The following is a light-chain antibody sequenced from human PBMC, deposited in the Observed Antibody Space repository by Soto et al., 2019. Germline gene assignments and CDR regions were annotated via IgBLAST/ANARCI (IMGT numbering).Light chain of an antibody. CDR1: RSDVGGYNY. CDR3: CSYGGGRTPLA. J-gene: IGLJ2*01. Sequence: QSVLTQPRSVSGSPGQSVAISCTGSRSDVGGYNYVSWYQQHPGKAPKLMIYDVSKRPSGVPGRFSGSKSGNTASLTISGLQAEDEADYYCCSYGGGRTPLAFGGGTQLTVL. CDR2: DVS. V-gene: IGLV2-11*01.